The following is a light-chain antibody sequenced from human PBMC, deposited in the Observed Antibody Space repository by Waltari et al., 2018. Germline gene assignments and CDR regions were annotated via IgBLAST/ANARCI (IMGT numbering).Light chain of an antibody. Sequence: EIVMTQSPDTLSVSPGERATLSCRASQSVSSKLAWYQQKPGQAPRFLIYGASTRATGIPARFSGSGSGTEFTLTISSVQSEDFAVYYCQQYNDWPRTFGQGTKVEIK. V-gene: IGKV3-15*01. CDR2: GAS. CDR1: QSVSSK. CDR3: QQYNDWPRT. J-gene: IGKJ1*01.